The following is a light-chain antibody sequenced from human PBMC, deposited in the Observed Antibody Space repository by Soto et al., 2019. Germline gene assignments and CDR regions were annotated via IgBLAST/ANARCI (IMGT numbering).Light chain of an antibody. J-gene: IGKJ1*01. CDR1: QSISRC. CDR3: QQYSSSPGS. CDR2: DAS. V-gene: IGKV1-39*01. Sequence: DIQMTQSPSPLSPPLGDRVTITCRASQSISRCLNWYQQKPGKAPKLLIYDASSLQSGVPSRFSGSGSGTEFTLTISSLQPEDFATYYCQQYSSSPGSLGQGTKVDIK.